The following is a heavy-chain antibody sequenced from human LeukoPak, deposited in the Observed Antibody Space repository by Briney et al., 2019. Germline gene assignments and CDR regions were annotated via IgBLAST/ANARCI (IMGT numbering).Heavy chain of an antibody. CDR1: GGIISNYH. Sequence: SETLSLTCTVSGGIISNYHWSWIRQPPGKGLGWIGYIYYRGSTNYNPSLESRVTISVDMSKNQFSLKLNSVTAADTAVYYCVRVQADGHSDIWGQGTMVTVSS. V-gene: IGHV4-59*01. CDR3: VRVQADGHSDI. D-gene: IGHD5-24*01. J-gene: IGHJ3*02. CDR2: IYYRGST.